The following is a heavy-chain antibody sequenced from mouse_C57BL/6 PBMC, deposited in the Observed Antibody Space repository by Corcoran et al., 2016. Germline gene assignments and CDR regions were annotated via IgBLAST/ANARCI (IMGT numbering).Heavy chain of an antibody. V-gene: IGHV1-55*01. CDR2: IYPGSGST. J-gene: IGHJ2*01. Sequence: QVQLQQPGAELVKPGASVKMSCKASGYTFTSYWITWVKQRPGQGLEWIGEIYPGSGSTNYNEKFKSKATLTVDTSSSTAYMQLSSLTSEDSAVYYCARRGQTAQATSFGYWGQGTTLTVSS. CDR3: ARRGQTAQATSFGY. CDR1: GYTFTSYW. D-gene: IGHD3-2*02.